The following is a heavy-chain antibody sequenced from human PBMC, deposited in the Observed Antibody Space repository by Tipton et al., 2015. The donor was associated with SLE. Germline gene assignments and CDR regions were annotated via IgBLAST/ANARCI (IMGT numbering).Heavy chain of an antibody. CDR1: GGSIGPYY. J-gene: IGHJ3*02. CDR3: ARGRQWLVRLSDALDI. D-gene: IGHD6-19*01. V-gene: IGHV4-59*12. Sequence: TLSLTCTVSGGSIGPYYWHWIRQSPGKALEWIGYIYFDGNSNGRGNYNPSLKSRVTMSVDPSTNQFSLQMNSVTPEDTAVYYCARGRQWLVRLSDALDIWGQGTMVTVSS. CDR2: IYFDGNS.